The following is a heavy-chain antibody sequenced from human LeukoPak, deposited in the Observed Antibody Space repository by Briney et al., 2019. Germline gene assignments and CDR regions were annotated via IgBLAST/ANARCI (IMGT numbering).Heavy chain of an antibody. J-gene: IGHJ4*02. V-gene: IGHV3-30*02. CDR2: IRYDGSSE. Sequence: TGGSLRLSCAASGFTFSNYGMHWVRQAPGKGLEWVAFIRYDGSSEYYPDSVKGRFTISRDNSKNTLYLQMNSLRAEDAAVYYCAKGSPLYWGQGTLVTVPS. CDR1: GFTFSNYG. CDR3: AKGSPLY.